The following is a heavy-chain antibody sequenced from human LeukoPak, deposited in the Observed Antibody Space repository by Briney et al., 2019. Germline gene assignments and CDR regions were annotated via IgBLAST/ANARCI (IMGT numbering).Heavy chain of an antibody. D-gene: IGHD4-17*01. J-gene: IGHJ4*02. CDR2: IIPIFGTA. Sequence: GASVKASCKASGGTFSSYAISWVRQAPGQGLEWMGGIIPIFGTANYAQKFQGRVTITADESTSTAYMELSSLRSEDTAVYYCAAKGDYGDYTPDYWGQGTLVTVSS. CDR3: AAKGDYGDYTPDY. CDR1: GGTFSSYA. V-gene: IGHV1-69*01.